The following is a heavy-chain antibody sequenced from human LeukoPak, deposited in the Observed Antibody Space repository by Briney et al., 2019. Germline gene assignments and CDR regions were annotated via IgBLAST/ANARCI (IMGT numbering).Heavy chain of an antibody. D-gene: IGHD3-22*01. V-gene: IGHV3-7*01. CDR3: ARDNGDSSGYFVGSYFDY. Sequence: PGGSLRLSCAASAFTFSSYWMSWVRQAPGKGLEWVANIKQDGSEKYYVDSVKGRFTISRDNAKNSLYLQMNSLRAEDTAVYYCARDNGDSSGYFVGSYFDYWGQGTLVTVSS. J-gene: IGHJ4*02. CDR2: IKQDGSEK. CDR1: AFTFSSYW.